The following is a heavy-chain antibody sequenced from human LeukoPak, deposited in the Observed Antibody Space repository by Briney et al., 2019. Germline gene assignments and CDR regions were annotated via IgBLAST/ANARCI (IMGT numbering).Heavy chain of an antibody. CDR2: INAGTSNR. D-gene: IGHD2-2*02. J-gene: IGHJ3*02. CDR1: GYTFTSYA. V-gene: IGHV1-3*01. CDR3: ARSPPGYCSSTSCYTSAFDI. Sequence: ASVKVSCKASGYTFTSYAIHWVRQAPGQRLEWMGWINAGTSNRKYSQKFQDRVTITRETSATTAYMKLSSLTSEDTAVYYCARSPPGYCSSTSCYTSAFDIWGQGTMVTVSS.